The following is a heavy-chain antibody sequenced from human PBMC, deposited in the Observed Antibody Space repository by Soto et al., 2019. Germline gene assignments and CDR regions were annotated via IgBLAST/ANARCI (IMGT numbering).Heavy chain of an antibody. Sequence: GGTLRLSCAAYGFTFSSYGMHWVRQAPGKGLEWVAVIWYDGSNKYYADSVKGRFTISRDNSKNTLYLQMNSLRADDTAVYYCAKKLGLVDGRKEHLDFWGQGTLLTVFS. CDR3: AKKLGLVDGRKEHLDF. D-gene: IGHD1-26*01. V-gene: IGHV3-33*06. CDR2: IWYDGSNK. J-gene: IGHJ4*02. CDR1: GFTFSSYG.